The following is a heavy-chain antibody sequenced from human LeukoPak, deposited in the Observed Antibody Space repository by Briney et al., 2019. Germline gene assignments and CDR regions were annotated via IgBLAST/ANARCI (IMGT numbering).Heavy chain of an antibody. CDR3: AGSGSPDDY. Sequence: GGSLGLSCVASGFNFSNYYMSWIRQAPGKGLEWISYITPNAVNKYYVDSVRGRFTISRDNAKNSLFLQMNSLRGEDTAVYYCAGSGSPDDYWGQGTLVTVSS. CDR1: GFNFSNYY. J-gene: IGHJ4*02. CDR2: ITPNAVNK. D-gene: IGHD3-10*01. V-gene: IGHV3-11*01.